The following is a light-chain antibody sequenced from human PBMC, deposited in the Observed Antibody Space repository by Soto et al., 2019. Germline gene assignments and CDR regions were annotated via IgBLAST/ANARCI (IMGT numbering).Light chain of an antibody. CDR3: SAYTTSSTVI. V-gene: IGLV2-14*03. Sequence: QSVLTQAASVSGSPGQSITISCTGTSSDVGAYDYVSWFQQHPGKAPKLVIYDINNRPSGVSDRFSGSKSGNTASLTISGLQAEDEADYYCSAYTTSSTVIFGGGTKLTVL. CDR2: DIN. CDR1: SSDVGAYDY. J-gene: IGLJ2*01.